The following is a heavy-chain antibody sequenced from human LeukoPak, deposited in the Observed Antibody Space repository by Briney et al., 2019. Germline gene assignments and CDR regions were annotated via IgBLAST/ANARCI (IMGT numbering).Heavy chain of an antibody. CDR3: ARNGRFDYDFLSGDFDY. J-gene: IGHJ4*02. V-gene: IGHV1-18*01. CDR2: ISAYNGNT. D-gene: IGHD3-3*01. Sequence: GASVKVSCKASGYTFTSYGISWVRQAPGQGLEWMGWISAYNGNTNYAQKLQGRVTMTTDTSTSTAYMELRSLRSDDTAVYYCARNGRFDYDFLSGDFDYWGQGTLVTVSS. CDR1: GYTFTSYG.